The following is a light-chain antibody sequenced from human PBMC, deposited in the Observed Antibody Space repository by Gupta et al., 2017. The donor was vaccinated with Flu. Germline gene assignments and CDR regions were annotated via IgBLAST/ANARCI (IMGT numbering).Light chain of an antibody. CDR3: QQYNSYSALT. V-gene: IGKV1-5*03. Sequence: DRVTITCRASQTISTWLAWYQQKPGQAPKLLIYKASTLQSGVPSRFSGSGSGTDFSLTISSLQPDDFATYYCQQYNSYSALTFGGGTRVEIK. CDR2: KAS. CDR1: QTISTW. J-gene: IGKJ4*01.